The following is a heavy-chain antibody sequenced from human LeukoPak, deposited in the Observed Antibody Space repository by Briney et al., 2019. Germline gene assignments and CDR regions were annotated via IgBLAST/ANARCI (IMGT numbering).Heavy chain of an antibody. J-gene: IGHJ4*02. CDR2: IYTSGGS. Sequence: SETLSLTCTISGVSMKGATYYWSWIRQPAGKGLEWIGRIYTSGGSLYNPSLKSRVTISLDTSKNKFSLNLTSVNVADTAVYYCARAGGYSGYASNWGQGTLVIVSS. D-gene: IGHD5-12*01. V-gene: IGHV4-61*02. CDR3: ARAGGYSGYASN. CDR1: GVSMKGATYY.